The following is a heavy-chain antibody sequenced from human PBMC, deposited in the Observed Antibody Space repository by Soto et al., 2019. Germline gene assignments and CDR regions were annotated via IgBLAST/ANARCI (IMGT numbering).Heavy chain of an antibody. CDR3: ARVGAVPAVIGHYYYGMDV. D-gene: IGHD2-2*02. CDR1: GFNFSKFD. Sequence: PGGSLRLSCAASGFNFSKFDMHWVRQAPGKELEWVAVISFDGNRRYYPDSVKGRFTISRDNSQNALYLQMNSLRAEDTAVYFCARVGAVPAVIGHYYYGMDVWGQGTTVSVSS. CDR2: ISFDGNRR. J-gene: IGHJ6*02. V-gene: IGHV3-30-3*01.